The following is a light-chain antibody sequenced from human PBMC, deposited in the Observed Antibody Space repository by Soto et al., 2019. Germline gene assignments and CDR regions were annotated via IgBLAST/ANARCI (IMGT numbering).Light chain of an antibody. V-gene: IGLV1-40*01. Sequence: QAVVPQPPSVSGAPGQRVTISCTGSSSNIGAGYDVHWYQQLPGTAPKLLIYGNSNRPSGVPDRFSGSKSGTSASLAITGLQAEDEADYYCQSYDSRLSGSVFGGGTKLTVL. CDR2: GNS. CDR3: QSYDSRLSGSV. J-gene: IGLJ2*01. CDR1: SSNIGAGYD.